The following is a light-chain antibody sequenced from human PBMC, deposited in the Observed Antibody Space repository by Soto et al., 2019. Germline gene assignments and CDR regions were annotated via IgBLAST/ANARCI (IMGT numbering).Light chain of an antibody. CDR2: GAS. Sequence: EIVMTQSPATLSVSPGERATLSCRASQSVSSNLAWYQQKPGQAPRLLIYGASNRATGIPARFSGSGSGTEFTLTISSLQSEDFAVYYCQQYNNWPPWIAFGQGTRLEIQ. CDR1: QSVSSN. V-gene: IGKV3-15*01. CDR3: QQYNNWPPWIA. J-gene: IGKJ5*01.